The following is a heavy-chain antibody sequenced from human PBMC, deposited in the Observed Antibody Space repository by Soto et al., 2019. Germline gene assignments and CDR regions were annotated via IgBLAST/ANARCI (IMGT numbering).Heavy chain of an antibody. CDR3: AHRPSYCSGGSCYSGFDY. J-gene: IGHJ4*02. V-gene: IGHV2-5*02. Sequence: QITLKESGPTLVKPTQTLTLTCTFSGFSLNTSGVGVGWIRQPPGKALEWLALIYWDDDKRYSPSLKSRLTITKDTSKNQVVLTMTNMDPVDTATDYCAHRPSYCSGGSCYSGFDYWGQGTLVTVSS. CDR1: GFSLNTSGVG. D-gene: IGHD2-15*01. CDR2: IYWDDDK.